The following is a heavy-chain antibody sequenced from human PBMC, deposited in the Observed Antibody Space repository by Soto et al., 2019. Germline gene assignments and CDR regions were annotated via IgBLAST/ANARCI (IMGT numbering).Heavy chain of an antibody. Sequence: GGSLRLSCAASGFTFSRYAMHWVRQAPGKGLEWVALISDDGSNTDYADSVKGRFTISRDNSKNTLYLQMISLRAEDTAVYYCARVLMVTAIYYYYFGMDVWGQGTTVTVSS. CDR2: ISDDGSNT. V-gene: IGHV3-30-3*01. J-gene: IGHJ6*02. D-gene: IGHD2-21*02. CDR3: ARVLMVTAIYYYYFGMDV. CDR1: GFTFSRYA.